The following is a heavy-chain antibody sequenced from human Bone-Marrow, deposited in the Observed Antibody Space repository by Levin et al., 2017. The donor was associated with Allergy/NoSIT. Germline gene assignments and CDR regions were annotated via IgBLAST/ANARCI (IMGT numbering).Heavy chain of an antibody. CDR1: GITFSSDW. CDR3: AGEGRRVVPDTSAFDF. J-gene: IGHJ3*01. V-gene: IGHV3-7*04. D-gene: IGHD2-2*01. Sequence: PGGSLRLSCADSGITFSSDWMSWVRQAPGKGLEWVANIIRDGSLKFYADSVKGRFTISRDNAKNSLFLQMDSLRAEDTAVYYCAGEGRRVVPDTSAFDFWGQGTVVTVSS. CDR2: IIRDGSLK.